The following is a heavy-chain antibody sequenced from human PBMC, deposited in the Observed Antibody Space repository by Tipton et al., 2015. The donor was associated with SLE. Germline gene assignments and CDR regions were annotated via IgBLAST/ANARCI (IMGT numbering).Heavy chain of an antibody. Sequence: TLSLTCSIYGGSFGGYYWSWIRQPPGKGLEWIGEINHGGSTNYNPSLKSRVTISVDTSKNQFSLKLSSVTAADTAVYYCARVAYSNYNYWGQGTLVTVSS. CDR2: INHGGST. D-gene: IGHD4-11*01. CDR1: GGSFGGYY. V-gene: IGHV4-34*01. J-gene: IGHJ4*02. CDR3: ARVAYSNYNY.